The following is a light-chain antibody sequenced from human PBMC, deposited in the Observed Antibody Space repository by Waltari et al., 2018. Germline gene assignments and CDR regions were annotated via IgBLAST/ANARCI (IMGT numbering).Light chain of an antibody. Sequence: EVVLTQSPGILSLSPGDRAPLSCRASQRVSVHSLAWYQHNPGQAPRLLIYDATMRATAIPDRFSGSVSGTDFTLVITRLEPEDFGVYYCQQYGSSPYTFGQGTKLQIK. J-gene: IGKJ2*01. CDR2: DAT. V-gene: IGKV3-20*01. CDR1: QRVSVHS. CDR3: QQYGSSPYT.